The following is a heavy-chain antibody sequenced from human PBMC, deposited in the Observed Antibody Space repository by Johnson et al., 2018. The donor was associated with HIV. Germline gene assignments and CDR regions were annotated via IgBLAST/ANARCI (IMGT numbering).Heavy chain of an antibody. J-gene: IGHJ3*02. CDR3: ARTNGYYGSGRGSLFYFDI. CDR1: GFTFSSYA. D-gene: IGHD3-10*01. CDR2: SSSNGGSK. V-gene: IGHV3-64*04. Sequence: QLVESGGGLVQPGGSLRLSCAASGFTFSSYAMHWVRQAPGKGLEYVSASSSNGGSKYYANSVKGRFTISRDNSKNTLYLQMNSLRAEDTAVYYCARTNGYYGSGRGSLFYFDIWGQGTMVTVSS.